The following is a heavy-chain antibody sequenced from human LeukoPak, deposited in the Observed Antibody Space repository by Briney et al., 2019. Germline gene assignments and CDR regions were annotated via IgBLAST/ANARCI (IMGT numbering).Heavy chain of an antibody. V-gene: IGHV4-34*01. CDR3: TRMTAGHDY. D-gene: IGHD2-21*02. Sequence: SETLSLTCAVSGVSFNDYYWSWVRQTPGKGLEWIGEINHSGYTNDSPSLKSRVTLSIDTSRKQFSLNLRSVTVADTGMYYCTRMTAGHDYWGQGTLVTVSS. CDR2: INHSGYT. J-gene: IGHJ4*02. CDR1: GVSFNDYY.